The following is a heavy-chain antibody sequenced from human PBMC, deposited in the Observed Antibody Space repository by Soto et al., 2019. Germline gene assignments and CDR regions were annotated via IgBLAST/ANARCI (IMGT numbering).Heavy chain of an antibody. Sequence: GGSLRLSCAGSGLSFSDVKMTWVRQLPGKGLEWVGRIQTKTGGGTADYPAAVRGRFTISRDDSKNTLYLQLNSLKTEDTAVYYCATDYGWAFQIWGQGTTVTVSS. J-gene: IGHJ6*02. CDR3: ATDYGWAFQI. V-gene: IGHV3-15*01. CDR1: GLSFSDVK. D-gene: IGHD4-17*01. CDR2: IQTKTGGGTA.